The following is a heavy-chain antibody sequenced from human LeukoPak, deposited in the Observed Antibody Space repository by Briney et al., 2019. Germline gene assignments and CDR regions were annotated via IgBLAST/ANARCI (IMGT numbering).Heavy chain of an antibody. CDR3: AKDGRGGIAVAASYYYYMDV. Sequence: GGSLRLSCAASGFTFDDYTMHWVRQAPGKGLEWVSLISWDGGSTYYADSVKGRFTISRDNSKNSLYLQMNSLRTEDTALYYCAKDGRGGIAVAASYYYYMDVWGKGTTVTVPS. V-gene: IGHV3-43*01. CDR1: GFTFDDYT. CDR2: ISWDGGST. D-gene: IGHD6-19*01. J-gene: IGHJ6*03.